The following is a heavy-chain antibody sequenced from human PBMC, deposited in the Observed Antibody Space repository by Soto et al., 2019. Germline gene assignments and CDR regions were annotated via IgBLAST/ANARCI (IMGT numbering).Heavy chain of an antibody. CDR1: GFTFSSYG. J-gene: IGHJ4*02. Sequence: GGSLRLSCAASGFTFSSYGMHWVRQAPGKGLEWVAVIWYDGSNKYYAEYVKGRFTISRDNSKNTLYLQMNSLRAEDTAVYYCARDSYDILTGYYPNFDYWGQGTLVTVSS. CDR3: ARDSYDILTGYYPNFDY. D-gene: IGHD3-9*01. CDR2: IWYDGSNK. V-gene: IGHV3-33*01.